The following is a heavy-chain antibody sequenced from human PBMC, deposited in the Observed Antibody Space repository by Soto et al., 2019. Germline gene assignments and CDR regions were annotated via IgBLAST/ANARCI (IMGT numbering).Heavy chain of an antibody. Sequence: PGGSLGLSCAASGFTFLSYAMSCVRQAPWKGLESVSAISGSGGSTYYADSVKGRFTISRDNSKNTLYLQMNSLRAEDTAVYYCAKAYYKHPRAAGLLDYYGMDVWGQGTTVTVSS. CDR1: GFTFLSYA. CDR2: ISGSGGST. V-gene: IGHV3-23*01. CDR3: AKAYYKHPRAAGLLDYYGMDV. J-gene: IGHJ6*02. D-gene: IGHD6-13*01.